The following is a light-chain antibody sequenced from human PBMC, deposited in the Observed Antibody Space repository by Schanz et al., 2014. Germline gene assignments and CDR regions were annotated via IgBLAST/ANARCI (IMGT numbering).Light chain of an antibody. V-gene: IGKV3D-15*01. Sequence: EIVLTQSPGTLSLSPGERATLSCRASQSIYSKYLAWYQQKPGRAPRLIIHGATTRASGIPDRFSGSGSGTEFTLTISSLQSEDFAIYFCQQYNDWPRTFGQGTKVEIK. CDR2: GAT. J-gene: IGKJ1*01. CDR1: QSIYSKY. CDR3: QQYNDWPRT.